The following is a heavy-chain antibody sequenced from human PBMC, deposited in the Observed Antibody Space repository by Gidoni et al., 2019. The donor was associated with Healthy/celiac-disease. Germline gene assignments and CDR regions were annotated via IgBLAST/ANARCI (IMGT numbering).Heavy chain of an antibody. D-gene: IGHD6-19*01. J-gene: IGHJ4*02. CDR3: ARQLEQWLVLDY. Sequence: QLQLQESGPGLVKPSETLSLTCTVSGGSISSSSYYWGWIRQPPGKGLEWIGSIYYSGSTYYNPSLKSRVTISVDTSKNQFSLKLSSVTAADTAVYYCARQLEQWLVLDYWGQGTLVTVSS. V-gene: IGHV4-39*01. CDR1: GGSISSSSYY. CDR2: IYYSGST.